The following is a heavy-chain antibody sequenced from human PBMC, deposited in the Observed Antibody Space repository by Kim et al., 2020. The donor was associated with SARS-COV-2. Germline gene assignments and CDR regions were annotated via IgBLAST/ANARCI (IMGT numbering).Heavy chain of an antibody. CDR3: ARTYSPFDY. CDR1: GFTLSDYW. Sequence: GGSLRLSCAASGFTLSDYWMTWVRQAPGKGLEWVANIKQDGSQQNYVDSVKGRFTISRDNAKNSFYLQMNSLRAEDTAVYYCARTYSPFDYWHKGSLVNV. CDR2: IKQDGSQQ. D-gene: IGHD5-18*01. J-gene: IGHJ4*02. V-gene: IGHV3-7*03.